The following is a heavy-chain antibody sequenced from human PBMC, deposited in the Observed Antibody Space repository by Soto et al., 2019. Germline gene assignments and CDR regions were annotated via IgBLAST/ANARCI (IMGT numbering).Heavy chain of an antibody. CDR3: ASDDYISRSYPDVDY. J-gene: IGHJ4*02. Sequence: PGGSLRLSCAASGFTFSSYSMNWVRQAPGKGLEWVSYISSSSSTIYYADSVKGRFTISRDNAKNSLYLQTNSLRAEDTAVYYCASDDYISRSYPDVDYWGQGTLVTVSS. CDR2: ISSSSSTI. V-gene: IGHV3-48*01. CDR1: GFTFSSYS. D-gene: IGHD3-16*02.